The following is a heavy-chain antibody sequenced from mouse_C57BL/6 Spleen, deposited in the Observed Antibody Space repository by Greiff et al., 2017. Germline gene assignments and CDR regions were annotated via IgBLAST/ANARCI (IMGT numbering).Heavy chain of an antibody. V-gene: IGHV5-4*01. Sequence: EVKLMESGGGLVKPGGSLKLSCAASGFTFSSYAMSWVRQTPEKRLEWVATISDGGSYTYYPDNVKGRFTISRDNAKNNLYMQMSHLKSEDTAMYYCARDWADDWGQGTTLTVSS. CDR3: ARDWADD. CDR1: GFTFSSYA. CDR2: ISDGGSYT. D-gene: IGHD4-1*01. J-gene: IGHJ2*01.